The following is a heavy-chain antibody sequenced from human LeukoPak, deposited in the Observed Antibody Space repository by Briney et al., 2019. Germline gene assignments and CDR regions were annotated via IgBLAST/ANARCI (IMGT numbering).Heavy chain of an antibody. J-gene: IGHJ3*02. Sequence: SETLSLTCAVYGGSFSGYYWSWIRQPPGKGLEWIGEINHSGSTNYNPSLKSRLTISVDTSKNQFSLKLSSVTAADTAVYYCARRGIGYCSSTSCPNAFDIWGQGTMVTVSS. D-gene: IGHD2-2*01. CDR1: GGSFSGYY. CDR3: ARRGIGYCSSTSCPNAFDI. V-gene: IGHV4-34*01. CDR2: INHSGST.